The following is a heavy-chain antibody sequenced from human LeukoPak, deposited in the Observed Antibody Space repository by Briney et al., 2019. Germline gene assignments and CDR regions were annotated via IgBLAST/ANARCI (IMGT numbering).Heavy chain of an antibody. J-gene: IGHJ4*02. V-gene: IGHV3-48*04. CDR2: IGSSGSTI. Sequence: PGGSLRLSCAASGFTFSSHIMNWVRQAPGKGLEWVSYIGSSGSTIHYADSVKGRFTISRDNAKNSLYLQMNSLRADDTALYYCARVYNWGSLDYWGQGTLVTVSS. CDR3: ARVYNWGSLDY. CDR1: GFTFSSHI. D-gene: IGHD3-16*01.